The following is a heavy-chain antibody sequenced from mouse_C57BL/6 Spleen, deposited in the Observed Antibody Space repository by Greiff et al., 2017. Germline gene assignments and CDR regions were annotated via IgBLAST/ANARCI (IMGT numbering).Heavy chain of an antibody. J-gene: IGHJ2*01. V-gene: IGHV1-52*01. CDR1: GYTFTSYW. CDR2: IDPSDSET. CDR3: ARRGGMYYFDY. Sequence: VQLQQPGAELVRPGSSVKLSCKASGYTFTSYWMHWVKQRPIQGLEWIGNIDPSDSETHYNQKFKDKATLTVDKSSSTAYMQLSSLTSEDSAVYYCARRGGMYYFDYWGQGTTLTVSS. D-gene: IGHD2-10*02.